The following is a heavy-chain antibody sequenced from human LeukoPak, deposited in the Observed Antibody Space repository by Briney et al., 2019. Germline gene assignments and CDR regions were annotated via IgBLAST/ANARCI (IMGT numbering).Heavy chain of an antibody. J-gene: IGHJ4*02. CDR1: GGSISSHY. D-gene: IGHD5-18*01. CDR2: LFDSVNT. CDR3: ATIKRGSIFGYFDF. V-gene: IGHV4-59*11. Sequence: SSETLSLTCTVSGGSISSHYWSWIRQPPGKGLEWIAYLFDSVNTKDNPSLQSRLTLSADTSKNQYSLRLSSVTAADTAVYYCATIKRGSIFGYFDFWGQGIKVTVSS.